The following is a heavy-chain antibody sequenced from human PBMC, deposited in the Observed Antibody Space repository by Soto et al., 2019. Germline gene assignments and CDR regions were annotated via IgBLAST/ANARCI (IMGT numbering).Heavy chain of an antibody. CDR1: GGSISSGGYY. Sequence: PSETLSLTCTVSGGSISSGGYYWSWIRQHPGKGLEWIGYIYYSGSTYYNPSLKSRVTISVDTSKNQFSLKLSSVTAADTAMYYCARDRIIAVAGQYSRHFDYWGQGTLVTVSS. V-gene: IGHV4-31*03. CDR3: ARDRIIAVAGQYSRHFDY. CDR2: IYYSGST. J-gene: IGHJ4*02. D-gene: IGHD6-19*01.